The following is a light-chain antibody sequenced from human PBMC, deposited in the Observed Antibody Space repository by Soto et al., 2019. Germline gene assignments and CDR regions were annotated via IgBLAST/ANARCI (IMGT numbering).Light chain of an antibody. CDR2: DVS. Sequence: EIVLTQSPATLSLSPGERATLSCRASQSVGKYLAWYQQRPGQAPRLIMFDVSYRATGTPARFSGSGSGTDFTLTIRSLEPEYSAVYYCQQRTNWQLTFGGGNSVEIK. CDR3: QQRTNWQLT. J-gene: IGKJ4*01. CDR1: QSVGKY. V-gene: IGKV3-11*01.